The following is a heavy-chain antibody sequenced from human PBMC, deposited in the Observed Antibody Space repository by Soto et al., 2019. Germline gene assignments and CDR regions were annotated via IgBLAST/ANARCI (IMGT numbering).Heavy chain of an antibody. D-gene: IGHD4-17*01. CDR3: ARLGDNNYQYKYNWFDP. V-gene: IGHV5-51*01. CDR1: GYSFTNYW. CDR2: IYPGDSYT. J-gene: IGHJ5*02. Sequence: ESLKISCKTSGYSFTNYWIGWVCQMPGKGLEWMGIIYPGDSYTKYIPSFQGQVTMSVDKSIDTAFLQWSSLKASDTAMYYCARLGDNNYQYKYNWFDPWGQGTQVTVSS.